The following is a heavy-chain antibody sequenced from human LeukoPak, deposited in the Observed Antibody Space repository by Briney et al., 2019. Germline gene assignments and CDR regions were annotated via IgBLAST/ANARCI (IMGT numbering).Heavy chain of an antibody. CDR1: GYTFTSYA. V-gene: IGHV1-3*01. J-gene: IGHJ4*02. CDR3: ARRGYYDSSGYYDFDY. Sequence: GASVKVSCKASGYTFTSYAMHWVRQAPGQRLEWMGWINAGSGNTKYSQKFQGRVTITRDTSASTAYMELSSLRSEDTAVYYCARRGYYDSSGYYDFDYWGQGTLVTVSS. CDR2: INAGSGNT. D-gene: IGHD3-22*01.